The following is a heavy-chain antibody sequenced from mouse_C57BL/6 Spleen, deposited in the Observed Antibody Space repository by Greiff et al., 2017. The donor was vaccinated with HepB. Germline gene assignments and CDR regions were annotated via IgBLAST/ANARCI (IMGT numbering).Heavy chain of an antibody. CDR3: ASNYYFDY. CDR2: ISSGSSTI. D-gene: IGHD1-3*01. CDR1: GFTFSDYG. J-gene: IGHJ2*01. Sequence: EVKLMESGGGLVKPGGSLKLSCAASGFTFSDYGMHWVRQAPGKGLEWVAYISSGSSTIYYAETVKGRFTISRDNAKNTLFLQMTSLRSEDTAMYYCASNYYFDYWGQGTTLTVSS. V-gene: IGHV5-17*01.